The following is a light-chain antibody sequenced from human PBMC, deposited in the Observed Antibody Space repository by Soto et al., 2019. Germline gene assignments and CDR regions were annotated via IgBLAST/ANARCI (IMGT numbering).Light chain of an antibody. CDR1: HSVTTH. J-gene: IGKJ5*01. CDR3: QQRSDSIT. V-gene: IGKV3-11*01. Sequence: DILLTQSPNTLSLSPGERATLSCWASHSVTTHLAWFQQRPGQTPRLLIYDASTRAPGIPARFSGRGSGADFTLTISSLEPEDFAVYYCQQRSDSITFGEGTRLEI. CDR2: DAS.